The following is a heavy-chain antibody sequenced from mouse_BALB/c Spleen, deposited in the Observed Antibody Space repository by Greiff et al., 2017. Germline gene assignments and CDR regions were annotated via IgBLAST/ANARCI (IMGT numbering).Heavy chain of an antibody. CDR1: GYTFTDYN. V-gene: IGHV1S29*02. J-gene: IGHJ4*01. Sequence: EVQLQQSGPELVKPGASVKISCKASGYTFTDYNMHWVKQSHGKSLEWIGYIYPYNGGTGYNQKFKSKATLTVDNSSSTAYMELRSLTSEDSAVYYCARMRNYYAMDYWGQGTSVTVSS. CDR2: IYPYNGGT. CDR3: ARMRNYYAMDY.